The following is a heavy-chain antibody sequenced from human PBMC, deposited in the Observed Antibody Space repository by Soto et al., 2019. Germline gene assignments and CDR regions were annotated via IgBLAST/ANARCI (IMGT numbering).Heavy chain of an antibody. Sequence: SSETLSLTCSVSGDSISSTGFYWSWLRQHPGKAPEWIGSIHYTGRTSYNPSLKSRLAISLDASKNQFSLSLSSVTSADTAVYYCARDHHSLDDYYGLDVWGQGPTVTVSS. CDR2: IHYTGRT. CDR3: ARDHHSLDDYYGLDV. D-gene: IGHD6-13*01. CDR1: GDSISSTGFY. V-gene: IGHV4-31*03. J-gene: IGHJ6*02.